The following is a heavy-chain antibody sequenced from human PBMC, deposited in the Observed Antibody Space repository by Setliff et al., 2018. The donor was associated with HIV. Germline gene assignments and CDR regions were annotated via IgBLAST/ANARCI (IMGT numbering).Heavy chain of an antibody. CDR2: VYQSGST. Sequence: SETLSLTCTVSGGSITSGIYSWSWIRQPPGKGLEWIGYVYQSGSTYYKPSLKSRVTMSVDRSKNQLSLKIDSVTAADTAVYFCAGDNGANGGPGWLGPWGQGILVTVSS. V-gene: IGHV4-30-2*01. J-gene: IGHJ5*02. CDR1: GGSITSGIYS. D-gene: IGHD2-8*01. CDR3: AGDNGANGGPGWLGP.